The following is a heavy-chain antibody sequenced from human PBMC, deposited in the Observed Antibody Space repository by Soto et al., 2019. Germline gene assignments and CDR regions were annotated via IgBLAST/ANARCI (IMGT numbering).Heavy chain of an antibody. Sequence: SETLSLTCTVSGGSISSSSYYWGWIRQPPGKGLEWIGSIYYSGSTYYNPSLKSRVTISVDTSKNQFSLKLSSVTAADTAVYYCAGHVPWIQLWLDYFDYWGQGTLVTVSS. CDR2: IYYSGST. V-gene: IGHV4-39*01. CDR1: GGSISSSSYY. CDR3: AGHVPWIQLWLDYFDY. J-gene: IGHJ4*02. D-gene: IGHD5-18*01.